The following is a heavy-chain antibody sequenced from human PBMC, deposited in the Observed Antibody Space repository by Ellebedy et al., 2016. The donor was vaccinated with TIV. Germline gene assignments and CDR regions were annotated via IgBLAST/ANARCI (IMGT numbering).Heavy chain of an antibody. CDR2: INPSGGGT. CDR3: ARGQYRSSWARFDY. V-gene: IGHV1-46*01. CDR1: GYTFTNYY. Sequence: AASVKVSCKASGYTFTNYYMQWVRQAPGQGLEWMGVINPSGGGTTYAQKFQGRVTMTGDTSTSTVYMELSGLRSEDTAVYYCARGQYRSSWARFDYWGQGTLVTVSS. J-gene: IGHJ4*02. D-gene: IGHD6-13*01.